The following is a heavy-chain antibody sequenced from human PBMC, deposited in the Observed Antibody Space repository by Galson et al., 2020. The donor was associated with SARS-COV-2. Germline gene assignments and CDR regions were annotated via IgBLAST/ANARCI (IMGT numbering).Heavy chain of an antibody. V-gene: IGHV3-66*01. D-gene: IGHD3-3*01. J-gene: IGHJ6*02. CDR2: IHSGGTT. CDR1: ALTATTKY. CDR3: ARDGGPAGVVGVSGSQKAGRDYYYGMDV. Sequence: GGSMRPSCAASALTATTKYMTCVRQAPEKGLEWVSAIHSGGTTYSANSAKARFTIPRDNAKNTPYLQMNSLRAEDTAVYYCARDGGPAGVVGVSGSQKAGRDYYYGMDVWGQGTTVTVSS.